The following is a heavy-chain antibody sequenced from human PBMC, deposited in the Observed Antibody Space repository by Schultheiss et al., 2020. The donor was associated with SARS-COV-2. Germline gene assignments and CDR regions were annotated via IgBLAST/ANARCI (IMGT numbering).Heavy chain of an antibody. CDR1: GYTFTSYG. V-gene: IGHV1-18*01. CDR2: ISAYNGNT. J-gene: IGHJ4*02. D-gene: IGHD3-10*01. CDR3: ATPGITMVQGVRLPVIY. Sequence: ASVKVSCKASGYTFTSYGISWVRQAPGQGLEWMGWISAYNGNTNYAQKLQGRVTMTTDTSTSTAYMELSSLRSEDTAVYYCATPGITMVQGVRLPVIYWGQGTLVTVSS.